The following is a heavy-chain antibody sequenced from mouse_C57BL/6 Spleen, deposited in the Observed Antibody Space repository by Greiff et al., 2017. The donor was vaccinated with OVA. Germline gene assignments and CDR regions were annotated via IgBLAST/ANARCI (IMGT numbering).Heavy chain of an antibody. CDR2: IDPETGGT. J-gene: IGHJ2*01. Sequence: VQGVESGAELVRPGASVTLSCKASGYTFTDYEMHWVKQTPVHGLEWIGAIDPETGGTAYNQKFKGKAILTADKSSSTAYMELRSLTSEDSAVYYCTRYGSSYYFDYWGQGTTLTVSS. CDR1: GYTFTDYE. D-gene: IGHD1-1*01. V-gene: IGHV1-15*01. CDR3: TRYGSSYYFDY.